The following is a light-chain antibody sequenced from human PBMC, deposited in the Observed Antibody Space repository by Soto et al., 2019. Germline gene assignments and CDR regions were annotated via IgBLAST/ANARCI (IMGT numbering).Light chain of an antibody. CDR1: SSDVGGYNY. CDR3: SSYTSSITYV. V-gene: IGLV2-14*01. J-gene: IGLJ1*01. CDR2: DVS. Sequence: QSALPQPASVSGSPGQSITISCTGTSSDVGGYNYVSWYQQHTGKAPKLMIYDVSNRPSGVSNRFSGYKSGNTASLTISGLQAEDEADYYCSSYTSSITYVFGTGTKLTVL.